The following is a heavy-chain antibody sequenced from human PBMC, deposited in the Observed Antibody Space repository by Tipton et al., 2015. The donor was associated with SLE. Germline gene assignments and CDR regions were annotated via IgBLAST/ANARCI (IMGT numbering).Heavy chain of an antibody. D-gene: IGHD3-22*01. CDR2: INSDGSTT. CDR1: GFTFSSYW. J-gene: IGHJ4*02. V-gene: IGHV3-74*01. Sequence: SLRLSCAASGFTFSSYWMHWVRQAPGKGLVWVSRINSDGSTTTYADSVKGRFTISRDNSKNTLYLQTNSLRAEDTAVYYCAREVMGYDSSGLDYWGQGTLVTVSS. CDR3: AREVMGYDSSGLDY.